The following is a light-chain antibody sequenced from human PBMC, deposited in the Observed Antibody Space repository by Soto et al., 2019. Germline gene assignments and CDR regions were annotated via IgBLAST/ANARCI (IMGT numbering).Light chain of an antibody. J-gene: IGKJ1*01. CDR1: QAIRND. CDR3: LQHKTYPRT. CDR2: AAS. V-gene: IGKV1-17*01. Sequence: DIQMTESPSSLSASVGERVTITCRASQAIRNDLGWYQQKPAKAPKRLIYAASSLESGVPSRFSGSGSGTEFTLTISSLQPEDSATYYCLQHKTYPRTFGQGT.